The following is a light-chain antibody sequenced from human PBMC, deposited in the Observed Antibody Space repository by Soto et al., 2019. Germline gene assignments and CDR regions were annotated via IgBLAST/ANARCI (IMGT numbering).Light chain of an antibody. V-gene: IGLV3-21*04. CDR3: QVWDSDSEHVV. Sequence: SYELTQPPSVSVAPGKTAAITWGGNDIGRRRVHWYQQKPGQAPVLVIYYDNARPSAIPDRFSGSNSGNTATMTISRVEAGDEADYYCQVWDSDSEHVVFGGGTKLTVL. CDR2: YDN. J-gene: IGLJ2*01. CDR1: DIGRRR.